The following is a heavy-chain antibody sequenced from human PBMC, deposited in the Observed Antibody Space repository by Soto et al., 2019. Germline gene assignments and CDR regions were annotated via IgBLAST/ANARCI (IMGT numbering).Heavy chain of an antibody. CDR2: INPQTGGT. CDR1: GYTLTGYY. Sequence: ASVKVSCKASGYTLTGYYIHWVREAPGQGLEWMGWINPQTGGTSYAQKFQGRVTLSRDTSINTAYLELSRLGFDDAAVYFCARERYQVISDGMDVWGQGTTVTVSS. J-gene: IGHJ6*02. D-gene: IGHD2-2*01. CDR3: ARERYQVISDGMDV. V-gene: IGHV1-2*02.